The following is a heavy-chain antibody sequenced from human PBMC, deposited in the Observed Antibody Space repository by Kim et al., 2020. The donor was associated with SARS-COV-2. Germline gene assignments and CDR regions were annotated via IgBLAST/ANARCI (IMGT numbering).Heavy chain of an antibody. CDR2: ISWNSGSI. J-gene: IGHJ4*02. D-gene: IGHD6-13*01. CDR3: AKETNSWPWGRAFDY. CDR1: GFTFDDYA. Sequence: GGSLRLSCAASGFTFDDYAMHWVRQAPGKGLEWVSGISWNSGSIGYADSVKGRFTISRDNAKNSLYLQINSLRAEDTALYYCAKETNSWPWGRAFDYWGQVSLV. V-gene: IGHV3-9*01.